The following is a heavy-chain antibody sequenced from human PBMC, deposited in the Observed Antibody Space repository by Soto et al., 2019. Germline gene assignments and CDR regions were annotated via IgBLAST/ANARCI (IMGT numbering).Heavy chain of an antibody. V-gene: IGHV4-34*01. CDR3: ARGRTTVTYYYYYGMDV. CDR2: INHSGST. D-gene: IGHD4-4*01. CDR1: GGSFSGYY. Sequence: SETLSLTCAVYGGSFSGYYWSWIRQPPGKGLEWIGEINHSGSTNYNPSLKSRVTISVDTSKNQFSLKLSSVTAADTAVYYCARGRTTVTYYYYYGMDVWGKGTTVTVSS. J-gene: IGHJ6*04.